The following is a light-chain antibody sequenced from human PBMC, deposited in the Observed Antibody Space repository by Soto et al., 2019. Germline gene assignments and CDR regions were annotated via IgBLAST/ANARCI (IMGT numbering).Light chain of an antibody. J-gene: IGLJ2*01. CDR1: TSDVGGYNY. CDR2: EVS. Sequence: QSALTQPASVSGSPGQSITISCTGTTSDVGGYNYASWYQQHPGKAPKLMIYEVSNRPSGVSNRFSGSKSGNTASLTISGLQAEDEADYYCSSYTSRSTLVVFGGGTKLTVL. CDR3: SSYTSRSTLVV. V-gene: IGLV2-14*01.